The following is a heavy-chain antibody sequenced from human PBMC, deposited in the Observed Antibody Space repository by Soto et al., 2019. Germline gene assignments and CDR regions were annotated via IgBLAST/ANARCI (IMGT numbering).Heavy chain of an antibody. CDR1: GGSISSGGYY. CDR2: IYYSGST. V-gene: IGHV4-31*03. CDR3: ARAVMVAASSGGFDP. J-gene: IGHJ5*02. D-gene: IGHD2-15*01. Sequence: QVQLQESGPGLVKPSQTLSLTCTVSGGSISSGGYYWSWIRQHPGKGLEWIGYIYYSGSTYYNPSLKSRVTISVDTSKNQFSQKLSSVTAADTAVYYCARAVMVAASSGGFDPWGQGTLVTVSS.